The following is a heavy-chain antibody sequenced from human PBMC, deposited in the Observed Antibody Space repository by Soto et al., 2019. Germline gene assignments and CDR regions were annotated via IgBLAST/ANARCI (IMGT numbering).Heavy chain of an antibody. V-gene: IGHV1-69*02. CDR3: ARVLGNYYGSGSYDYYMDV. Sequence: QVQLVQSGAEVKKPGSSVKVSCKASGGTFSSYTISWVRQAPGQGLEWMGRIIPILGIANYAQKFQGRVKITADKTTSTAYMELSSLRSEDTAVYYCARVLGNYYGSGSYDYYMDVWGKGTTVTVSS. D-gene: IGHD3-10*01. CDR2: IIPILGIA. J-gene: IGHJ6*03. CDR1: GGTFSSYT.